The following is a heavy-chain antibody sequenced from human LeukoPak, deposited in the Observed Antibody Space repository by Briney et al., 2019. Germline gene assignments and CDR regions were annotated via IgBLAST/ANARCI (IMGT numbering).Heavy chain of an antibody. V-gene: IGHV4-30-4*01. Sequence: PSQTLSLTCTVSGGSISSGDYYWSWIRQPPGKGLEWIGYIYYSGSTYYNPSLKSRVTISVDTSKNQFSLKLSSVTAADTAVYYCAGGYSSGWGHPRPHFDLWGRGTLVTVSS. CDR1: GGSISSGDYY. CDR3: AGGYSSGWGHPRPHFDL. CDR2: IYYSGST. D-gene: IGHD6-19*01. J-gene: IGHJ2*01.